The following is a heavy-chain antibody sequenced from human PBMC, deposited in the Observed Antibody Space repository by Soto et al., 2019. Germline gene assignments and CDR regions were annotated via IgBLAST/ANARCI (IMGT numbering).Heavy chain of an antibody. CDR2: IWSDGSYS. Sequence: QVQLVDSGGDVVQPGRSLRLSCAASGFTFSSYGMHWVRQAPDKGLEWVAVIWSDGSYSSYADSVKGRFTISRDNSKNTVYLQINSLRVADTAVYYCARDRGYYYDGVDVWGQGTTVTVSS. V-gene: IGHV3-33*01. CDR1: GFTFSSYG. CDR3: ARDRGYYYDGVDV. J-gene: IGHJ6*02.